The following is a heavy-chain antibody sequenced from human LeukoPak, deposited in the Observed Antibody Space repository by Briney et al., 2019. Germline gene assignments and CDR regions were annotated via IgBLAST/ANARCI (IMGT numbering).Heavy chain of an antibody. J-gene: IGHJ4*02. CDR2: ISGSGGST. CDR3: AKYPDDSSDF. Sequence: QPSETLSLTCAVYGGSFSGYYWSWVRQAPGKGLEWVSTISGSGGSTYYTDSVKGRFTISRDNSKNTLYLQMNSLRAEDTAVYHCAKYPDDSSDFWGRGTLVTVSS. V-gene: IGHV3-23*01. CDR1: GGSFSGYY. D-gene: IGHD3-22*01.